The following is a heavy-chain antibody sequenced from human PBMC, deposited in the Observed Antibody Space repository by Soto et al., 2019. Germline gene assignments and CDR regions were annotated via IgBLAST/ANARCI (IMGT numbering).Heavy chain of an antibody. D-gene: IGHD2-15*01. CDR2: ISAYNGNT. J-gene: IGHJ6*03. CDR3: AREVVAARYYYYMDV. Sequence: ASVKVSCKASGYTFTSYGISWMRQAPGQGLEWMGWISAYNGNTNYAQKLQGRVTMTTDTSTSTAYMELRSLRSDDTAVYYCAREVVAARYYYYMDVWGKGTTVTVSS. V-gene: IGHV1-18*01. CDR1: GYTFTSYG.